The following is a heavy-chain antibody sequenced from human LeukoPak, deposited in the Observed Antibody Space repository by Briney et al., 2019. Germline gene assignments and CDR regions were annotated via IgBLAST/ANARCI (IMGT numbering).Heavy chain of an antibody. Sequence: GGSLRLSCAASGFSFSPYWMSWVRQGPGKGLDWVASINPDGSGTSYGDSVKGRFTISRDNAQNSLYLQMNSLSAEDTAVYYCARLFGGVTTFDYWGQGTLVTVSS. J-gene: IGHJ4*02. V-gene: IGHV3-7*01. CDR3: ARLFGGVTTFDY. CDR2: INPDGSGT. CDR1: GFSFSPYW. D-gene: IGHD4-17*01.